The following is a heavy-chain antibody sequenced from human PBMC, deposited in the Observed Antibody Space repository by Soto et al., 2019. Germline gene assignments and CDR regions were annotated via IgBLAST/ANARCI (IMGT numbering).Heavy chain of an antibody. V-gene: IGHV4-30-4*01. D-gene: IGHD6-19*01. CDR3: ARQRSGWYNWFDP. CDR2: IHNSGSP. Sequence: SETLSLTCSVSGASIYNGGYFWSWIRQSPGKGLEWIGHIHNSGSPYNNPSLKSRVTISADTSMNQFSLALTSVTAADTAMYYCARQRSGWYNWFDPWGQGTLVTVSS. CDR1: GASIYNGGYF. J-gene: IGHJ5*02.